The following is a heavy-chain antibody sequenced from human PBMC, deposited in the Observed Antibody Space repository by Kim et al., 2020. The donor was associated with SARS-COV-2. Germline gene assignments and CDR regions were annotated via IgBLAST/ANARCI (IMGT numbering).Heavy chain of an antibody. V-gene: IGHV3-53*01. Sequence: YADSVKGRFTISRDDSRDTLYLQMNTLRAEDTAVYYCARVSTPVGGYFDFWGQGTLVTVSS. CDR3: ARVSTPVGGYFDF. D-gene: IGHD3-16*01. J-gene: IGHJ4*02.